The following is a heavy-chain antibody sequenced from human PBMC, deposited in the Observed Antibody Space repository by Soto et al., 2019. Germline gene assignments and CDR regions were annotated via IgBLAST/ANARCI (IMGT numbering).Heavy chain of an antibody. D-gene: IGHD2-15*01. Sequence: NPSETLSLTCAVSGYSISSGYYWGWIRQPPGKGLEWIGEINHSGSTNYNPSLKGRVTISVDTSKNQFSLKLSSVTAADTAVYYCANLVVAATHYWFDPWGQGTLVTVSS. V-gene: IGHV4-38-2*01. CDR3: ANLVVAATHYWFDP. J-gene: IGHJ5*02. CDR2: INHSGST. CDR1: GYSISSGYY.